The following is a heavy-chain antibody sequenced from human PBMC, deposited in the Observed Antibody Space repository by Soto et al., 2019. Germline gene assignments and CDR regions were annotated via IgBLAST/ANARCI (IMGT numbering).Heavy chain of an antibody. CDR1: GFTFSSYA. V-gene: IGHV3-30-3*01. CDR3: ARDLAGGRRILECLSLVDNWFDP. J-gene: IGHJ5*02. CDR2: ISYDGSNK. D-gene: IGHD3-3*01. Sequence: QVQLVESGGGVVQPGRSLRLSCAASGFTFSSYAMHWVRQAPGKGLEWVATISYDGSNKYYADSVKGRFTISRDNSKNTLYLQMNSLRAEDTAVYYCARDLAGGRRILECLSLVDNWFDPWAQGTLVTVSS.